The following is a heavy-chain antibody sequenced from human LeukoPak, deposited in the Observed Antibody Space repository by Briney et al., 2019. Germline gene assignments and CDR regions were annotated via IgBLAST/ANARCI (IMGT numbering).Heavy chain of an antibody. D-gene: IGHD5-18*01. Sequence: SETLSLTCTVSGGSISSYYWSWIRQPPGKGLEWIGYIYYSGSTNYNPSLKSRVTISVDTSKNQFSLKLSSVTAADTAVYYCARGRYSYGHWMFDYWGQGTLVTVSS. CDR1: GGSISSYY. CDR2: IYYSGST. J-gene: IGHJ4*02. CDR3: ARGRYSYGHWMFDY. V-gene: IGHV4-59*12.